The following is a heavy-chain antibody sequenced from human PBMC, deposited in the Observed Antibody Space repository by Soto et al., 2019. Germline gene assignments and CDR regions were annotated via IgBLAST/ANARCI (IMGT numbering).Heavy chain of an antibody. CDR3: ARGVDRQWADY. CDR2: VYYSENT. Sequence: SETLSLTCTVSGGSINAYFWTWIRQAPGKGLAWIGFVYYSENTNYNPSLKSRVCISLHTSKNQFSLKLSSVTAADTAVYYCARGVDRQWADYWGQGTLVTVSS. V-gene: IGHV4-59*01. D-gene: IGHD6-19*01. J-gene: IGHJ4*02. CDR1: GGSINAYF.